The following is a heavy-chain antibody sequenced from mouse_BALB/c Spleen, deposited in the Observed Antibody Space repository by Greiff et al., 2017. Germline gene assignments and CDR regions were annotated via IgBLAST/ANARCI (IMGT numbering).Heavy chain of an antibody. CDR1: GFSLTSYG. J-gene: IGHJ4*01. CDR3: ARDRDWMDY. CDR2: IWSGGST. D-gene: IGHD3-1*01. V-gene: IGHV2-2*02. Sequence: QVQLQQSGPGLVQPSQSLSITCTVSGFSLTSYGVHWVRQSPGKGLEWLGVIWSGGSTDYNAAFISRLSISKDNSKSQVFFKMNSLQANDTAIYYCARDRDWMDYWGQGTSVTVSS.